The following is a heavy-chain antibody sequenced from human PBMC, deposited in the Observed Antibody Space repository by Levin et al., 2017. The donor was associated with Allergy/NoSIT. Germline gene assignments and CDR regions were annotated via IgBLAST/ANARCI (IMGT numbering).Heavy chain of an antibody. Sequence: GGSLRLSCAASGFTFSSYWMSWVRQAPGKGLEWVANIKEDGSEKYYVDSVKGRFTISRDNVKNLMYLQMNSLRAEDTAVYYCASNSGWRFDYWGQGTLVTVSS. CDR3: ASNSGWRFDY. D-gene: IGHD5-12*01. CDR2: IKEDGSEK. CDR1: GFTFSSYW. J-gene: IGHJ4*02. V-gene: IGHV3-7*01.